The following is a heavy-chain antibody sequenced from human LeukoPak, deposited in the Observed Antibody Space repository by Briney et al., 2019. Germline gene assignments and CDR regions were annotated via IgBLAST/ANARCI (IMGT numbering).Heavy chain of an antibody. CDR3: ARILDTAMVPYYFDY. D-gene: IGHD5-18*01. Sequence: GGSLRLSCAASGFTFSSYWMSWARQAPGKGLEWVANIKQDGSEKYYVDSVKGRFTISRDNAKNSLYLQMNSLRAEDTAVYYCARILDTAMVPYYFDYWGQGTLVTVSS. CDR1: GFTFSSYW. J-gene: IGHJ4*02. V-gene: IGHV3-7*01. CDR2: IKQDGSEK.